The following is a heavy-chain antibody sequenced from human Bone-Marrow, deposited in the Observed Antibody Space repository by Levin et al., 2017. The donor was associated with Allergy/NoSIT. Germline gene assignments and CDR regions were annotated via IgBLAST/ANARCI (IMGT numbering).Heavy chain of an antibody. CDR3: ARRETTVVTPSDAFDI. J-gene: IGHJ3*02. V-gene: IGHV5-51*01. CDR1: GYSFTSYW. Sequence: PGGSLRLSCKGSGYSFTSYWIGWVRQMPGKGLEWMGIIYPCDSDTRYSPSFQDQVTISADKSISTAYLQWSSLKASDTAMYYCARRETTVVTPSDAFDIWGQGTMVTVSS. D-gene: IGHD4-23*01. CDR2: IYPCDSDT.